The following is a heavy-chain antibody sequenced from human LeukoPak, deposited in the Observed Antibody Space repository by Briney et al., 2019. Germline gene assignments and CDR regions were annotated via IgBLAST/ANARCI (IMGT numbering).Heavy chain of an antibody. Sequence: GESLKISCKGSGYNFSTYWIGWVRQMPGKGLEWMGLIYPSDSDTGYSPSFQGQVTISADMSIDTAYVQWSSLKASDSAMYYCAIGKNLIYWYFEVWGRGTLVTVSS. CDR1: GYNFSTYW. CDR3: AIGKNLIYWYFEV. J-gene: IGHJ2*01. CDR2: IYPSDSDT. D-gene: IGHD1-1*01. V-gene: IGHV5-51*01.